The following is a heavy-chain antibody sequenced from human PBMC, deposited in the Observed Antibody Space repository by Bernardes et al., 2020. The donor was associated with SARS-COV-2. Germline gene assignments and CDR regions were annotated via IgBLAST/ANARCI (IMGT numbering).Heavy chain of an antibody. Sequence: GGSLRLSRTASGLSFSNHGMHWVRQAPGKGLEWVAVISPDGRNEYYADSVKGRFTISRDNAKNSLYLQMNSLRAEHTAVYYCARVNIVVVPAAIAFDYWGQGTLVTVSS. CDR2: ISPDGRNE. V-gene: IGHV3-30*03. J-gene: IGHJ4*02. D-gene: IGHD2-2*02. CDR1: GLSFSNHG. CDR3: ARVNIVVVPAAIAFDY.